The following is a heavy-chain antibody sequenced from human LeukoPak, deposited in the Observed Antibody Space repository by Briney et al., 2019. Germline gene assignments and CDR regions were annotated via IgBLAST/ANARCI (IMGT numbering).Heavy chain of an antibody. Sequence: GGSLRLSCAASGFTFSDYYMSWIRQAPGKGLEWLSYISSGSTIYYADSVKGRFTISRDNAKNSLYLQMNSLRVDDTALYYCANLGDYVWGTARPAGAFDIWGQGTMVTVSS. V-gene: IGHV3-11*01. CDR1: GFTFSDYY. CDR3: ANLGDYVWGTARPAGAFDI. CDR2: ISSGSTI. J-gene: IGHJ3*02. D-gene: IGHD3-16*01.